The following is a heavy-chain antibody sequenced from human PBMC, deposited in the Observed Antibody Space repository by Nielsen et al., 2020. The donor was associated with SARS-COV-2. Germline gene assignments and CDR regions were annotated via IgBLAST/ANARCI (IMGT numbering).Heavy chain of an antibody. D-gene: IGHD4-17*01. Sequence: GGSLRLSCAASGFIVSNNYMSWVRQAPGKGLEWVAAISSISTYIYYADSVKGRFTISRDNAKTSLYLEMHSLRDEDTAVYYCARDETTGRSDSPGFDPWGQGTLVTVSS. J-gene: IGHJ5*02. V-gene: IGHV3-21*01. CDR2: ISSISTYI. CDR3: ARDETTGRSDSPGFDP. CDR1: GFIVSNNY.